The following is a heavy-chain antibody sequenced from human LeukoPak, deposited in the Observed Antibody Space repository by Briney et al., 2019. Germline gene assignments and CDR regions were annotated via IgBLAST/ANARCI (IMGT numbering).Heavy chain of an antibody. CDR1: GVSISSYY. J-gene: IGHJ4*02. V-gene: IGHV4-59*01. CDR3: ARDLYYVAGRYIDY. CDR2: IYYSGST. Sequence: SETLSFTCTVSGVSISSYYWSWLRQRPGKGLEWLGNIYYSGSTNYNPSLRSRVFISVATAKTQFPLIRSSMTDEAAVVYYGARDLYYVAGRYIDYRGEGALVTVSS. D-gene: IGHD3-10*01.